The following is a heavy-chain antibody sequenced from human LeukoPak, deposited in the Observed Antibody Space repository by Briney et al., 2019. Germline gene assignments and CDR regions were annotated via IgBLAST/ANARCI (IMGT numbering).Heavy chain of an antibody. CDR1: GYTLTELS. J-gene: IGHJ3*02. CDR2: FDPEDGET. D-gene: IGHD3-3*01. Sequence: ASVKVSCKVSGYTLTELSMHWVRQAPGKGLEWMRGFDPEDGETIYAQKFQGRVTMTEDTSTDTAYMELSSLRSEDTAVYYCATTIFGVPDDAFDIWGQGTMVTVSS. CDR3: ATTIFGVPDDAFDI. V-gene: IGHV1-24*01.